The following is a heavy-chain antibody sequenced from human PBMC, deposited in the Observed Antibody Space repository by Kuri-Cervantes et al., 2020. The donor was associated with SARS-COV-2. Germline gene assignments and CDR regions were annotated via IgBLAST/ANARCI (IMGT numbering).Heavy chain of an antibody. CDR3: ARHASDDFWSGPSVRLYYFDY. CDR2: IYHSGST. J-gene: IGHJ4*02. V-gene: IGHV4-38-2*01. Sequence: SETLSLTCAVSGYSISSGYYWGWIRQPPGKGLEWIGSIYHSGSTYYNPSLKSRVTISVDTSKNQFSLKLSSVTAADTAVYYCARHASDDFWSGPSVRLYYFDYWGQGTLVTVSS. D-gene: IGHD3-3*01. CDR1: GYSISSGYY.